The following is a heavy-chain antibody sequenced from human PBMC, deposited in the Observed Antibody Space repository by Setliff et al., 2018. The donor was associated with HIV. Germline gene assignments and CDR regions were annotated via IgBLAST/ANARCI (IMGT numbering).Heavy chain of an antibody. Sequence: SETLSLTCTVSGGSITSSSNYWGWIRQPPGKGLEWIGSIYYSGSSYYNPSLKSRVTMSIDTSKNQFSLKLSSVTAADTAVYYCARDNSYYYGSGSHYWYGMDVWGQGTTVTVSS. D-gene: IGHD3-10*01. CDR2: IYYSGSS. V-gene: IGHV4-39*07. J-gene: IGHJ6*01. CDR1: GGSITSSSNY. CDR3: ARDNSYYYGSGSHYWYGMDV.